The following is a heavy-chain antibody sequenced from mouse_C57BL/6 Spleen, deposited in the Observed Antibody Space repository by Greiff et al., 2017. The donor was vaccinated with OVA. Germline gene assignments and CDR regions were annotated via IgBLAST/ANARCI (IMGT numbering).Heavy chain of an antibody. J-gene: IGHJ2*01. D-gene: IGHD1-1*01. CDR1: GYTFTDYY. CDR3: ARCPSHYYGSSRDYFDY. Sequence: VQLQQSGAELVKPGASVKISCKASGYTFTDYYINWVKQRPGQGLEWIGKLGPGSGSTYYNEKFKGKATLTAAKSSSTAYMQLSSLTSEDSAVYFCARCPSHYYGSSRDYFDYWGQGTTLTVSS. V-gene: IGHV1-77*01. CDR2: LGPGSGST.